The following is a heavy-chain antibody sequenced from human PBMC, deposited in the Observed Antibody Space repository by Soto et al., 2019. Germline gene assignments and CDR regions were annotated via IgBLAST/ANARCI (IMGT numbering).Heavy chain of an antibody. CDR1: GFTFSSYS. V-gene: IGHV3-48*01. J-gene: IGHJ6*03. CDR3: ARDRIWDWNYYYYYYMDV. Sequence: GESLKISCAASGFTFSSYSMNWVRQAPGKGLEWVSYISSSSSTIYYADSVKGRFTISRDNAKNSLYLQMNSLRAEDTAVYYCARDRIWDWNYYYYYYMDVWGKGTTVTVSS. D-gene: IGHD3-16*01. CDR2: ISSSSSTI.